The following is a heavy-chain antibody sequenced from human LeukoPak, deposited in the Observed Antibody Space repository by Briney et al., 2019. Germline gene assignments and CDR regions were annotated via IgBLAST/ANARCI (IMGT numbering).Heavy chain of an antibody. J-gene: IGHJ4*02. CDR1: GYSITNDYY. V-gene: IGHV4-38-2*02. CDR2: SAHTGGT. Sequence: SETLSLTCIVSGYSITNDYYWGWVWQPAGKGLEWISSSAHTGGTYYNPSLKSRVTISVDTSKNQFSLKLSSVTAADTAVYYCARGRGYSYGLLRFDYWGQGTLVTVSS. CDR3: ARGRGYSYGLLRFDY. D-gene: IGHD5-18*01.